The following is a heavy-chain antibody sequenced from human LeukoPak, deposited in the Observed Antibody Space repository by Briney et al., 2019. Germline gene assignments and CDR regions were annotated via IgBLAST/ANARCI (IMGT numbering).Heavy chain of an antibody. D-gene: IGHD4-11*01. CDR1: GFTFSNYW. CDR2: IHSDGSST. Sequence: PGGSLRLSCAASGFTFSNYWMHWVRQAPGKGLVWVSRIHSDGSSTTYADSMKGRFTISRDNAKNTLYLQMNSLRAEDTAVYYCAKGGSKAPDYWGQGTLVTVSS. V-gene: IGHV3-74*01. CDR3: AKGGSKAPDY. J-gene: IGHJ4*02.